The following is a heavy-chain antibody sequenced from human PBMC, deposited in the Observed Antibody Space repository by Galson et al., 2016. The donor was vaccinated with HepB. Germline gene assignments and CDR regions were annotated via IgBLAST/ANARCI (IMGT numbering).Heavy chain of an antibody. D-gene: IGHD2-15*01. V-gene: IGHV3-33*07. Sequence: SLRLSCAVSGFTFSSYGMYWVRQAPGKGLEWVAGIWSDGSNKFHADSVKGRFTISGDNSKNTLWLQLNSLRAEDTALYYCAREGIFGRGWFYLDSWGQGTLVTVSS. CDR3: AREGIFGRGWFYLDS. CDR2: IWSDGSNK. J-gene: IGHJ4*02. CDR1: GFTFSSYG.